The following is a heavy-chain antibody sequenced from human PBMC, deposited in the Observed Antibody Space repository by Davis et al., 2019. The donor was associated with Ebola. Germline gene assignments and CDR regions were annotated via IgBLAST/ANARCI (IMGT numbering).Heavy chain of an antibody. CDR1: GYTFTGYY. J-gene: IGHJ6*02. CDR2: INPNSGGT. CDR3: AGEKTGTQFYGMDV. V-gene: IGHV1-2*04. D-gene: IGHD1-7*01. Sequence: ASVKVSCKASGYTFTGYYMHWVRQAPGQGLEWMGWINPNSGGTNYAQKFQGWVTMTRDTSISTAYMELSSLRSEDTAVYYCAGEKTGTQFYGMDVWGQGTTVTVSS.